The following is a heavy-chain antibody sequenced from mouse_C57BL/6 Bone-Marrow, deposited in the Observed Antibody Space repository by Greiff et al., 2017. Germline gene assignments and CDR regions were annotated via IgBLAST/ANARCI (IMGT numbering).Heavy chain of an antibody. CDR2: ISSGSSTI. CDR1: GFTFSDYG. D-gene: IGHD3-2*02. J-gene: IGHJ2*01. V-gene: IGHV5-17*01. CDR3: AREATESYFDY. Sequence: EVKVVESGGGLVKPGGSLKLSCAASGFTFSDYGMHWVRQAPEKGLEWVAYISSGSSTIYYAATVKGRFTISRDNAKNTLFLQMTSLRSEDTALYYCAREATESYFDYWGQGTTLTVSS.